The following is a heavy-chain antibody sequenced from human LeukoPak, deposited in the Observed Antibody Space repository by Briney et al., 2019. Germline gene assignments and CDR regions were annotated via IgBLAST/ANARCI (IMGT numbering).Heavy chain of an antibody. CDR3: ARENTAMVPFDY. V-gene: IGHV3-21*01. CDR2: ISSSSSYI. D-gene: IGHD5-18*01. CDR1: GFTFSSYS. Sequence: GGSLRLSCAASGFTFSSYSMNWVRQAPGKGLEWVSSISSSSSYIYYADSVKGRFTISRDNAKNSLYLQMNSLRAEDTAVYYCARENTAMVPFDYWGQGTLVTVSS. J-gene: IGHJ4*02.